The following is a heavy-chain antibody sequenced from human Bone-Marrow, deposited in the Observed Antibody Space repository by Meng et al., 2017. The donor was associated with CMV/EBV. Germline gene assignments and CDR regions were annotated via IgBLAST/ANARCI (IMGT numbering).Heavy chain of an antibody. J-gene: IGHJ4*02. CDR3: ARETGSKDFDY. V-gene: IGHV1-8*02. Sequence: ASVKVSCKASGYTFSSYYMHWVRQAPGQGPEWMGWMNPTSGNTGYAQKFQGRVIMTRNTSISTAYMELSSLRSEDTAVYYCARETGSKDFDYWGQGTLVTVSS. CDR2: MNPTSGNT. D-gene: IGHD1-1*01. CDR1: GYTFSSYY.